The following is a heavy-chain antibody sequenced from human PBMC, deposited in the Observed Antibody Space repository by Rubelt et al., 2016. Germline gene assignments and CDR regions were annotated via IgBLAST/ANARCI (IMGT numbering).Heavy chain of an antibody. CDR2: INHSGST. CDR3: ARGPWYYFDY. CDR1: GGSISSSSYY. D-gene: IGHD2-15*01. J-gene: IGHJ4*02. V-gene: IGHV4-39*07. Sequence: QLQLQESGPGLVKPSETLSLTCTVSGGSISSSSYYWGWIRQPPGKGLEWIGEINHSGSTNYNPSLKSRVTISVATSKNQFSLKLSSVTAADTAVYYCARGPWYYFDYWGQGTLVTVSS.